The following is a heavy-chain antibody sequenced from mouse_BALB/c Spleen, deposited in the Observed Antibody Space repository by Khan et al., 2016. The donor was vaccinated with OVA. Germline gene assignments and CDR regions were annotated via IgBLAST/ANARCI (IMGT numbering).Heavy chain of an antibody. CDR2: INPTTDYT. J-gene: IGHJ3*01. CDR3: VNHGSSSGWFTY. CDR1: GYTFTSYW. V-gene: IGHV1-7*01. Sequence: QVQLQQSGAELAKPGASVKMSCKASGYTFTSYWMHWVKQRPGQGLEWIGYINPTTDYTEYNQIFKDKATLTADKSSSTAYMQLSSLTSEDSAVYYCVNHGSSSGWFTYWGQGTLVAVSA. D-gene: IGHD1-1*01.